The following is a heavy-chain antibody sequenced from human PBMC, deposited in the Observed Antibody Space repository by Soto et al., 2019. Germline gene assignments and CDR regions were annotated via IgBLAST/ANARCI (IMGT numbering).Heavy chain of an antibody. CDR3: ATLILIGNCSGGSCYRYYYYYYMDV. J-gene: IGHJ6*03. CDR2: LNHSGST. D-gene: IGHD2-15*01. V-gene: IGHV4-34*01. Sequence: QVQLQQWGAGLLKPSETLSLTCAVYGGSFSGYYWSWIRQPPGKGLEWIGELNHSGSTNYHPSLNKRLTISVDTSKNHLSPQLRSVVAAGTAVYYCATLILIGNCSGGSCYRYYYYYYMDVWGKGTTVTVSS. CDR1: GGSFSGYY.